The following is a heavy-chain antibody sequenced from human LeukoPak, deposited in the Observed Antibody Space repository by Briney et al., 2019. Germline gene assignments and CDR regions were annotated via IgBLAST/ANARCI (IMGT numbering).Heavy chain of an antibody. CDR3: AREYYDFWSGYRYYYYGMDV. CDR2: ISYDGSNK. Sequence: PGRSLRLSCAASGFTFSSYAMHWVRQAPGKGLEWVAVISYDGSNKYYADSVKGRFTISRDNSKNTLYLQMNSLRAEDTAVYYCAREYYDFWSGYRYYYYGMDVWGQGTTATVSS. J-gene: IGHJ6*02. CDR1: GFTFSSYA. D-gene: IGHD3-3*01. V-gene: IGHV3-30-3*01.